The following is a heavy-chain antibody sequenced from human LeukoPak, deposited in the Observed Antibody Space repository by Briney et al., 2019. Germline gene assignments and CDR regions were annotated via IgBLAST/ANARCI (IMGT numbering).Heavy chain of an antibody. D-gene: IGHD4-17*01. CDR1: GGSISSGGYY. CDR2: IYYSGST. J-gene: IGHJ4*02. CDR3: ARSGDYGIIDY. Sequence: PSQTLSLTCTVSGGSISSGGYYWRWIRQHPGTGLEWIGYIYYSGSTYYNPSLKSRVTISVDTSKNQFSLKLSSVTAADTAVYYCARSGDYGIIDYWGQGTLVTVSS. V-gene: IGHV4-31*03.